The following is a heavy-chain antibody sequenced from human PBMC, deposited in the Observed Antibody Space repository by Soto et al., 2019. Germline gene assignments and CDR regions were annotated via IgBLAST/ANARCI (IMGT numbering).Heavy chain of an antibody. J-gene: IGHJ4*02. CDR1: GFTFSNHA. CDR3: ARDPGGHYCTSTSCLYFFDH. CDR2: ISHSGST. D-gene: IGHD2-2*01. V-gene: IGHV3-23*01. Sequence: EVQLLESGGALVQPGGSLRLSCAASGFTFSNHAMNWVRQAPGKGLEWVSTISHSGSTYYADSVKGRFTISRDNSKNTLYLQMISLRAEDTAVYYCARDPGGHYCTSTSCLYFFDHWGQGTLVIVSS.